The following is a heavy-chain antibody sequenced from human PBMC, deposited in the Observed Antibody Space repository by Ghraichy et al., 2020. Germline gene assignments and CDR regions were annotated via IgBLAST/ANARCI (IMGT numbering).Heavy chain of an antibody. J-gene: IGHJ6*02. D-gene: IGHD6-13*01. CDR2: IHYSGAT. V-gene: IGHV4-59*01. Sequence: SKTLSLSCIVSDGSISSFYWSWIRQPPGKGLEWIGYIHYSGATNYNPSLKSRVTISIDTSENQFSLRVRSVTAADTAVYYCARLARLAVAGPNYYHSMDVWGQGTTVTVSS. CDR3: ARLARLAVAGPNYYHSMDV. CDR1: DGSISSFY.